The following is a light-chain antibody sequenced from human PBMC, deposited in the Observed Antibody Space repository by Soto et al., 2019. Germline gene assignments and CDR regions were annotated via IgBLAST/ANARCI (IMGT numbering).Light chain of an antibody. CDR3: QQYATSPLT. V-gene: IGKV3-20*01. J-gene: IGKJ4*01. CDR1: HSVTSNY. CDR2: DAS. Sequence: IVVSNSPATLSFSPGERATLSCRASHSVTSNYLAWYQQKPGQAPRLLIYDASSRATGIPDRFSGSGSGTDFTLTISRLEPEDFAVYYCQQYATSPLTFGGVTMV.